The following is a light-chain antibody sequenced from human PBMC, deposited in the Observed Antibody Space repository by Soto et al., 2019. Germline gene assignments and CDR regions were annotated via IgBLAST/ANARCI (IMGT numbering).Light chain of an antibody. V-gene: IGKV3-15*01. CDR2: GAS. CDR1: QSVSSN. CDR3: QQYNNWPPYT. J-gene: IGKJ2*01. Sequence: EIVMTQSPATLSVSPGERATLSCRASQSVSSNLAWYQQKPGQAPRLLTYGASTRATGIPARFSGSGSGTEFTLTISSLQSEDFALYYCQQYNNWPPYTFGQGTKRVIK.